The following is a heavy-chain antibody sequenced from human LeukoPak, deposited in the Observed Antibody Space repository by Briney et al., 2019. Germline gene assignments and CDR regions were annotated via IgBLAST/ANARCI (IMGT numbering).Heavy chain of an antibody. CDR3: ARDSHSSSWYGHSDY. J-gene: IGHJ4*02. CDR2: IYYSGST. CDR1: GGSISSYY. V-gene: IGHV4-59*01. Sequence: SETLSLTCTVSGGSISSYYWSWIRQPPGKGLEWIGYIYYSGSTNYNPSLKSRVTISVDTSKNQFSLKLSSVTAADTAVYYCARDSHSSSWYGHSDYWGQGTLVTVSS. D-gene: IGHD6-13*01.